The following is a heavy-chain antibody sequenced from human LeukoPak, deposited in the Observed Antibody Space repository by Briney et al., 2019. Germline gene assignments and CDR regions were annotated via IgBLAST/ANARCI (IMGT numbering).Heavy chain of an antibody. CDR2: IYASGNT. CDR3: ATTTSGGDAFDI. CDR1: GGSISSYY. D-gene: IGHD1-26*01. V-gene: IGHV4-4*07. Sequence: SETLSLTCTVSGGSISSYYWSWVRQPAGKGLEWIGRIYASGNTNYNPSLKGRVTMTVDTSKNQFSLNLSSVTAADTAVYYCATTTSGGDAFDIWGQGTMVTVSS. J-gene: IGHJ3*02.